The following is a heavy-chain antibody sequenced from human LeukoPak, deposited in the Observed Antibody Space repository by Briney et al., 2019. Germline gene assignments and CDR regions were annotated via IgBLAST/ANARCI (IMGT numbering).Heavy chain of an antibody. CDR1: GFTFSSYA. J-gene: IGHJ4*02. CDR3: ARGLGVPAAIFSDFGY. Sequence: GGSLRLSCAASGFTFSSYAIHWVRQAPGKGLEWVGVISYDGSNKYYADSVKGRFTISRDNSKNTLYLQMNSLRAEDTAVYYCARGLGVPAAIFSDFGYWGQGTLVTVSS. V-gene: IGHV3-30-3*01. D-gene: IGHD2-2*01. CDR2: ISYDGSNK.